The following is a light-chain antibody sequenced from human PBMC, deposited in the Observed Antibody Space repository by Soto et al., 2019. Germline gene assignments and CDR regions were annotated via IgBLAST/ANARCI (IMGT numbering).Light chain of an antibody. CDR2: GAS. Sequence: IVLAQAPPPLSVSPGARAALSCRASQSVSSNLAWYQQKPGQAPRLLIYGASTRATGIPARFSGSGSGTEFTLTISSLQSEDFAVYYCQQYNNWSPVTVGQGTRLEIK. CDR3: QQYNNWSPVT. J-gene: IGKJ5*01. V-gene: IGKV3-15*01. CDR1: QSVSSN.